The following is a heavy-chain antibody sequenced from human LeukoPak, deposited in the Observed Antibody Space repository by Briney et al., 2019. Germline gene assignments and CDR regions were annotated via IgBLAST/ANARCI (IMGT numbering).Heavy chain of an antibody. CDR2: ITSGGNT. CDR3: AKYCSGGNCYSGLY. V-gene: IGHV3-23*01. CDR1: GFIFSNYA. J-gene: IGHJ4*02. D-gene: IGHD2-15*01. Sequence: GGSLRLSCAAPGFIFSNYAMTWVRQAPGKGLQWVSTITSGGNTYYADSVKGRFTISRDNSKNTLYLQMNSLRAEDTAVYYCAKYCSGGNCYSGLYWGQGTLVTVSS.